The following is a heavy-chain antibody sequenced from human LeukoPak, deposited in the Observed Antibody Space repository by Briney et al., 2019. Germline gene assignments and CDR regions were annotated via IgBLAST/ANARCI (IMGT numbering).Heavy chain of an antibody. Sequence: GGSLRLSCAASGFTFSSYWMSWVRQAPGKGLEWVANIKQDGSEKYYVDSVKGRFTISRDNAKNSLYLQMNSLRAEDTAVYYCARAVIVVVPAANGYWGQGTLVTVSS. CDR2: IKQDGSEK. J-gene: IGHJ4*02. CDR3: ARAVIVVVPAANGY. CDR1: GFTFSSYW. D-gene: IGHD2-2*01. V-gene: IGHV3-7*01.